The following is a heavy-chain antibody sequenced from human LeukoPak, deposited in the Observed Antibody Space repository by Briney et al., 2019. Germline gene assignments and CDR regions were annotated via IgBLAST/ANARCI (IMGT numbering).Heavy chain of an antibody. CDR2: ISTDGSST. Sequence: GGSLRLSCAASGFTFNSYWMHWVRQAPGKGLVWVARISTDGSSTSYADSVKGRFTISRDNAKNSLYLQMNSLRAEDTAVYYCARDARGSYCSGGSCSGRDAFDIWGQGTMVTVSS. V-gene: IGHV3-74*01. CDR1: GFTFNSYW. CDR3: ARDARGSYCSGGSCSGRDAFDI. D-gene: IGHD2-15*01. J-gene: IGHJ3*02.